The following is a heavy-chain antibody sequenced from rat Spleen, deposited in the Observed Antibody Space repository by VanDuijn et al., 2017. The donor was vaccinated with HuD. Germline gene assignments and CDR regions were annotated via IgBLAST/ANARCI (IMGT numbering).Heavy chain of an antibody. Sequence: EVELVESGGGLVQPGRSMKLSCAASGFTFSNYDMAWVRQAPTKGLEWVASISISGGSTYYRDSVKGRFTISRDNAKSTLYLQMDSLRSEDTATYYCERMAFIHTTLFDYWGQGVMVTVSS. D-gene: IGHD1-9*01. CDR3: ERMAFIHTTLFDY. CDR1: GFTFSNYD. V-gene: IGHV5-25*01. J-gene: IGHJ2*01. CDR2: ISISGGST.